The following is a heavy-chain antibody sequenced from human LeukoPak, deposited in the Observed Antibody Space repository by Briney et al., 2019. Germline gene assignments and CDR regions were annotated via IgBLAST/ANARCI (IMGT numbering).Heavy chain of an antibody. D-gene: IGHD5-12*01. CDR3: AKDLSLATIAYDY. CDR1: GFTFSSYA. V-gene: IGHV3-23*01. CDR2: ISGSGGST. J-gene: IGHJ4*02. Sequence: GGSLRLSCAASGFTFSSYAMSWVRQAPGKGLEWVSAISGSGGSTYYADSVKGRFTISRDNSKNTLYLQMNSLRVEDTAVYYCAKDLSLATIAYDYWGQGTLVTVSS.